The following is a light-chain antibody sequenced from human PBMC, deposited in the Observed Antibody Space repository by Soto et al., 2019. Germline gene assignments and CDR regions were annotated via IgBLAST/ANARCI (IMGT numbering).Light chain of an antibody. CDR1: QSVSSN. Sequence: EIVMTQSPATLSVSPGERATLSCRASQSVSSNLAWYQQKPGQAPRLLIYGASTRATGIPARFSGSGSGTEFTLTISSLQSEDFAVYYCQQYTMAETFGQGTKVEIK. CDR3: QQYTMAET. V-gene: IGKV3-15*01. J-gene: IGKJ1*01. CDR2: GAS.